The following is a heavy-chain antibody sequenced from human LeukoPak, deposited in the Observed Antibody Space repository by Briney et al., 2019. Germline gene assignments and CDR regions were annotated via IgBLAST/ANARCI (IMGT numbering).Heavy chain of an antibody. Sequence: KPSETLSLTCTVSGGSISSSSYYWGWIRQPPGKGLEWIGSIHYSGSTYYNPSRKSRVTISIDTSKNQFSLKLSSVTAADTAVYYCTRHGDYYDSSGPLDYWGQGTLVTVSS. V-gene: IGHV4-39*01. CDR1: GGSISSSSYY. CDR3: TRHGDYYDSSGPLDY. CDR2: IHYSGST. D-gene: IGHD3-22*01. J-gene: IGHJ4*02.